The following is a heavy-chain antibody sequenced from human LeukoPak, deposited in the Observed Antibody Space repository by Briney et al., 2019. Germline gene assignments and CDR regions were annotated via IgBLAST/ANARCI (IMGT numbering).Heavy chain of an antibody. J-gene: IGHJ4*02. CDR2: ISGSGGST. V-gene: IGHV3-23*01. CDR1: GFTFSSYG. D-gene: IGHD6-19*01. CDR3: ARELIAVAGPSDY. Sequence: GGSLRLSCAASGFTFSSYGMSWVRQAPGKGLEWVSAISGSGGSTYYADSVKGRFTIPRDNSKNTLYLQMNSLRAEDTAVYYCARELIAVAGPSDYWGQGTLVTVSS.